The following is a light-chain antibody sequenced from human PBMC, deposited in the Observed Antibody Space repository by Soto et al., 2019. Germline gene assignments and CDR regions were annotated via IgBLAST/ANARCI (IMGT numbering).Light chain of an antibody. CDR1: QSVSNN. V-gene: IGKV3D-15*01. J-gene: IGKJ5*01. Sequence: EIVLTQSPGTLSLSPGERATLSCRASQSVSNNYLAWYQQKPGQAPRLLIYGASTRATGIPARFSGSGSGTEFTLTISSLQSEDSALYYCQQYKNWPPITFGQGTRLENK. CDR2: GAS. CDR3: QQYKNWPPIT.